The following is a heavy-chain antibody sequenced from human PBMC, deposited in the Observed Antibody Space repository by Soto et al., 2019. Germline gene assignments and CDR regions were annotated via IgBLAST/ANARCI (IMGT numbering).Heavy chain of an antibody. Sequence: ETRSPTGAGAGSAISHSYWSCIRKPPGKGLEWIGYIYYSGSTNYNPSPKSRVTISVDTSKTQFSLKLSSVTAADSAVYYCARDPGNDFWSGYYDYWGQGILVSVSA. D-gene: IGHD3-3*01. CDR2: IYYSGST. V-gene: IGHV4-59*01. J-gene: IGHJ4*02. CDR1: GSAISHSY. CDR3: ARDPGNDFWSGYYDY.